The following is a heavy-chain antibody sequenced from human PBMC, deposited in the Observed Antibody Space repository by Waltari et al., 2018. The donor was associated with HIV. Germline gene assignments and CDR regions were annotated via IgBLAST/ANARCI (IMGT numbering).Heavy chain of an antibody. CDR1: GYTFTGYY. D-gene: IGHD3-22*01. CDR3: ARDSDDSSGYLYYFDY. J-gene: IGHJ4*02. Sequence: QVQLVQSGAEVKKPGASVKVSCKASGYTFTGYYMHWVRQAPGQGLEWMGWINPNRGGTNYAQKFQGRVTMTRDTSISTAYMELSRLRSDDTAVYYCARDSDDSSGYLYYFDYWGQGTLVTVSS. CDR2: INPNRGGT. V-gene: IGHV1-2*02.